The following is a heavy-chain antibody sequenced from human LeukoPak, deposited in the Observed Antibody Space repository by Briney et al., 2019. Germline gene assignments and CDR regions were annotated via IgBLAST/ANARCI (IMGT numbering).Heavy chain of an antibody. Sequence: SETLSLTCTVSGDSISGYFWSWIRQTPGKGLEWIGYIHYSGATNYNPSLKSRVTMSVDTSKDQFSLKLSSVNAADTAVYYCARGGDDAFDIWGQGTMVTVSS. CDR2: IHYSGAT. D-gene: IGHD3-10*01. CDR1: GDSISGYF. J-gene: IGHJ3*02. V-gene: IGHV4-59*12. CDR3: ARGGDDAFDI.